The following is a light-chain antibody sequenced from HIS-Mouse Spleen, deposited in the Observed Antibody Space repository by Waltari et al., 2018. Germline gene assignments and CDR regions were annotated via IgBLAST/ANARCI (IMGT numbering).Light chain of an antibody. J-gene: IGLJ2*01. V-gene: IGLV2-14*03. CDR2: DVS. CDR3: SSYTSSSTQV. CDR1: SSDVGGYNY. Sequence: QSALTQPASVSGSPGQSITISCPGTSSDVGGYNYVSWYQQHPGKAPKLMIYDVSNRPSGVSNRFSGLQAEDEADYYCSSYTSSSTQVFGGGTKLTVL.